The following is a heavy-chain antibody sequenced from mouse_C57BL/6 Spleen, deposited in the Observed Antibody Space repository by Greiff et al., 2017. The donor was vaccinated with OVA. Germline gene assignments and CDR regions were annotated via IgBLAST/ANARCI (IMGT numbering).Heavy chain of an antibody. J-gene: IGHJ4*01. CDR2: ISSGSSTI. CDR3: ARDGYYDAMDY. D-gene: IGHD2-3*01. Sequence: EVQGVESGGGLVKPGGSLKLSCAASGFTFSDYGMHWVRQAPEKGLEWVAYISSGSSTIYHADTVKGRFTISRDNAKNTLFLQMTSLRSEDTAMYYCARDGYYDAMDYWGQGTSVTVSS. V-gene: IGHV5-17*01. CDR1: GFTFSDYG.